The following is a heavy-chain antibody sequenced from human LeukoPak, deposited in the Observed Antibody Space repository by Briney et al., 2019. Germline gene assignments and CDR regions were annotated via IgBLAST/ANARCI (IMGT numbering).Heavy chain of an antibody. V-gene: IGHV4-39*07. J-gene: IGHJ4*02. CDR2: IYYSGST. D-gene: IGHD1-26*01. CDR3: AREEISGSSGFDY. Sequence: PSGTLSLTCTVSGGSISSSSYYWGWIRQPPGKGLEWIGSIYYSGSTYYNPSLKSRVTISVDTSKNQFSLKLSSVTAADTAAYYCAREEISGSSGFDYWGQGTLVTVSS. CDR1: GGSISSSSYY.